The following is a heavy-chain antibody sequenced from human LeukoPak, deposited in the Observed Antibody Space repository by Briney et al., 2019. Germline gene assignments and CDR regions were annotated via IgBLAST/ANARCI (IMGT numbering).Heavy chain of an antibody. CDR2: IYYSGST. J-gene: IGHJ5*02. D-gene: IGHD1-1*01. V-gene: IGHV4-59*08. CDR1: SGSISSYY. CDR3: ARHPPIGFPGGFDP. Sequence: SETLSLTCTVSSGSISSYYWSWIRQPPGKGLEWIGYIYYSGSTNYNPSLKSRVTISVDTSKNQFSLKLSSVTAADTAVYYCARHPPIGFPGGFDPWGQGTLVTVSS.